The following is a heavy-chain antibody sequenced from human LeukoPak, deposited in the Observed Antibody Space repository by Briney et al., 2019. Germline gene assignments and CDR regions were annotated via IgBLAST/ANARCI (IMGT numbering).Heavy chain of an antibody. CDR3: ATDVRSSPLGF. CDR1: GFTVTNDY. Sequence: GGSLRLSCAVSGFTVTNDYMNWVRQAPGKGLEWVSIIYSGGSTYYADSVKGRFTISRDSSNNTLFLQMTNLRAEDSGPYYCATDVRSSPLGFWGHGTLVTVSS. D-gene: IGHD6-19*01. V-gene: IGHV3-66*01. CDR2: IYSGGST. J-gene: IGHJ4*01.